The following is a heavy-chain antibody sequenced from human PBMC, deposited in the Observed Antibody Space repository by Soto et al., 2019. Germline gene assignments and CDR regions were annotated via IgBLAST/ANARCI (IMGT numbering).Heavy chain of an antibody. CDR3: ARSSGWNFDY. D-gene: IGHD6-19*01. Sequence: PSETLSLTCAVYGGSFSGYYWSWIRQPPGKGLEWIGEINHSGSTNYNPSLKSRVTISVDTSKNQFSLKLSSVTAADTAVYYCARSSGWNFDYWGQGTLVTVSS. CDR1: GGSFSGYY. V-gene: IGHV4-34*01. CDR2: INHSGST. J-gene: IGHJ4*02.